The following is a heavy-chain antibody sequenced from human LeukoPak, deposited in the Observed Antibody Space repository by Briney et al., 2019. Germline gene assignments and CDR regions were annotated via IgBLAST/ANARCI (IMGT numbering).Heavy chain of an antibody. CDR1: GFTFSSYG. V-gene: IGHV3-33*01. D-gene: IGHD3-10*01. CDR2: IWYDGSNK. CDR3: ARALRGGAFDI. Sequence: GGSLGLSCAASGFTFSSYGMHWVRQAPGKGLEWVAVIWYDGSNKYYADSVKGRFTISRDNSKNTLYLQMNSLRAEDTAVYYCARALRGGAFDIWGQGTMVTVSS. J-gene: IGHJ3*02.